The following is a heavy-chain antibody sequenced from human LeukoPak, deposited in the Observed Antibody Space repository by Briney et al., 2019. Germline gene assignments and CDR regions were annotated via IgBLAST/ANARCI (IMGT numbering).Heavy chain of an antibody. Sequence: SETLSLTCTVSGGSVSSGSYYWSWIRQPPGKGLEWIGEINHSGSTNYNPSLKSRVTISVDTSKNQFFLKLSSVTAADTAVYYCARGKRIGGYSYGSTPFDYWGQGTLVTVSS. D-gene: IGHD5-18*01. CDR2: INHSGST. V-gene: IGHV4-39*07. J-gene: IGHJ4*02. CDR1: GGSVSSGSYY. CDR3: ARGKRIGGYSYGSTPFDY.